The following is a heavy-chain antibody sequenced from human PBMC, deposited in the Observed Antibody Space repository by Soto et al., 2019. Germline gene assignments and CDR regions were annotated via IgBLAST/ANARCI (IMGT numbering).Heavy chain of an antibody. CDR2: ISGSGGST. V-gene: IGHV3-23*01. Sequence: GGSLRLSCAASGFTFSSYAMSWVRQAPGKGLEWVSAISGSGGSTYYADSVKGRFTISRDNSKNTLYLQMNSLRAEDTAVYYCAKDMYSSGWYGWFDPWGQGTLVTVSS. CDR1: GFTFSSYA. D-gene: IGHD6-19*01. J-gene: IGHJ5*02. CDR3: AKDMYSSGWYGWFDP.